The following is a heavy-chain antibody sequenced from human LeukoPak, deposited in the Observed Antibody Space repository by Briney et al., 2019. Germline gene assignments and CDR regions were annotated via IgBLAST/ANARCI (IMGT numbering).Heavy chain of an antibody. CDR3: AKARTQLYYFDY. CDR2: IRYDGSNK. D-gene: IGHD6-13*01. CDR1: GFTLSSYG. J-gene: IGHJ4*02. V-gene: IGHV3-30*02. Sequence: PGGSLRLSCAASGFTLSSYGMHWVRQAPGKGLEWVAFIRYDGSNKYYADSVKGRFTISRDNSKNTLYLQMNSLRAEDTAVYYCAKARTQLYYFDYWGQGTLVTVSS.